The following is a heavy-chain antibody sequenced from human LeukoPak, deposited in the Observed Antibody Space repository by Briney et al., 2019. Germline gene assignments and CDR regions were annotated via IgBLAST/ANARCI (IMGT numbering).Heavy chain of an antibody. CDR2: INHGGST. CDR3: ARPVSGSSGWYYNY. V-gene: IGHV4-34*01. Sequence: PSETLSHTRADYLGSFSGYYWSWIRQPPGKGVEWIGQINHGGSTNYTPSLKSRVTISVDPSKNQFSLKLSSVTAADTAVYYCARPVSGSSGWYYNYWGQGTLVTVSS. J-gene: IGHJ4*02. D-gene: IGHD6-19*01. CDR1: LGSFSGYY.